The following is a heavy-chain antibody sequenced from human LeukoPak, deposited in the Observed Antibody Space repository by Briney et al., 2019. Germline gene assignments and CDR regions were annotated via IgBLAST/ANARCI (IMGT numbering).Heavy chain of an antibody. Sequence: GASVKVSCKASGGTFSSYAISCVRQAPGQGLEWMGGIIPIFGTANYAQKFQGRVTITADKSTSTAYMELSSLRSEDTAVYYCARDSGSQLFDYWGQGTLVTVSS. CDR3: ARDSGSQLFDY. J-gene: IGHJ4*02. D-gene: IGHD1-26*01. V-gene: IGHV1-69*06. CDR1: GGTFSSYA. CDR2: IIPIFGTA.